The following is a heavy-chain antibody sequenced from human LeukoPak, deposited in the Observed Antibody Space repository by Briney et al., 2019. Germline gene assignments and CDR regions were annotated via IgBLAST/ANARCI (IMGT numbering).Heavy chain of an antibody. CDR3: ASRLHTAMVVGYYGMDV. CDR2: IYSGGST. V-gene: IGHV3-53*01. J-gene: IGHJ6*02. D-gene: IGHD5-18*01. Sequence: GGSLRLSCAASGFTVSSNYMSWVRQAPGKGLEWVSVIYSGGSTYYADSVKGRFTISRDNSENTLYLQMNSLRAEDTAVYYCASRLHTAMVVGYYGMDVWGQGTTVTVSS. CDR1: GFTVSSNY.